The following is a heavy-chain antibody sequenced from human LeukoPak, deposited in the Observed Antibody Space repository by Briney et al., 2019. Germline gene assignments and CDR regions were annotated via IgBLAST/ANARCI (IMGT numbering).Heavy chain of an antibody. V-gene: IGHV3-11*04. J-gene: IGHJ4*02. CDR3: ARSEDYYDSSGYFFDY. D-gene: IGHD3-22*01. Sequence: PGGSLRLSCAASGFTFSDYYMSWIRQAPGKGLEWVSYISSSGSTIYYADSVEGRFTISRDNAKNSLYLQMNSLRAEDTAVYYCARSEDYYDSSGYFFDYWGQGTLVTVSS. CDR1: GFTFSDYY. CDR2: ISSSGSTI.